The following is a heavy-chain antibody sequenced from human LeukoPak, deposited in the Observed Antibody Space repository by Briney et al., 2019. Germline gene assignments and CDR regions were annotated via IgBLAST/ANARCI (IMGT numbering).Heavy chain of an antibody. V-gene: IGHV3-23*01. CDR1: GFTFSNYA. Sequence: PGGSLRLPCAASGFTFSNYAMSWVRQAPGKGLEWVSTIDYSGGSTYYADSVKGRFTISRDNSKNTLYMQMNSLRAEDTAIYYCAKVPYSDYGSGRPPFMDVWGQGTTVAVS. D-gene: IGHD3-10*01. J-gene: IGHJ6*02. CDR2: IDYSGGST. CDR3: AKVPYSDYGSGRPPFMDV.